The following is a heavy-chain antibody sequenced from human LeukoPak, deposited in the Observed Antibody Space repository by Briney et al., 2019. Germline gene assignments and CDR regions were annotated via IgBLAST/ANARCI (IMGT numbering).Heavy chain of an antibody. Sequence: SQTLSLTCTVSGGSISSGDSYWSWIRQLPGKGLEWIGYIYYSGTTYYNPSRKSRITISVDTSKNQFSLKLSSVTAADTAVYYCARNGYCSGGSCYSNNAFDIWGQGTMVTVSS. J-gene: IGHJ3*02. CDR2: IYYSGTT. D-gene: IGHD2-15*01. CDR3: ARNGYCSGGSCYSNNAFDI. CDR1: GGSISSGDSY. V-gene: IGHV4-31*03.